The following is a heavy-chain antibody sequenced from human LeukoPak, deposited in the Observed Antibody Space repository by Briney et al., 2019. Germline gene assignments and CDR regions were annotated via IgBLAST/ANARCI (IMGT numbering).Heavy chain of an antibody. V-gene: IGHV4-61*02. D-gene: IGHD5-18*01. CDR1: GGSISSGSYY. Sequence: PSQPLSLTCSVWGGSISSGSYYCRSIPQPAGKGLEWIERIYTSGGTNYNPSLKSRVTISVDTSKNQFSLKLSSVTAADTAVYYCASIDTAMVDNYYYGMDVWGQGTTVTVSS. J-gene: IGHJ6*02. CDR2: IYTSGGT. CDR3: ASIDTAMVDNYYYGMDV.